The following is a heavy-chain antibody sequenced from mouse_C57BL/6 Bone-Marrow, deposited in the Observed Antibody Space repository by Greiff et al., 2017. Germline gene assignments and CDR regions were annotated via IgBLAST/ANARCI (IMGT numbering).Heavy chain of an antibody. CDR3: TGGTTVVASFDY. Sequence: EVKVEESGGGLVQPGGSMKLSCVASGFTFSNYWMNWVRQSPEKGLEWVAQIRLKSDNYATHYAESVKGRFTISRDDSKSSVYQQMNNLRAEDTGIYYCTGGTTVVASFDYWGQGTTLTVSS. CDR2: IRLKSDNYAT. V-gene: IGHV6-3*01. J-gene: IGHJ2*01. CDR1: GFTFSNYW. D-gene: IGHD1-1*01.